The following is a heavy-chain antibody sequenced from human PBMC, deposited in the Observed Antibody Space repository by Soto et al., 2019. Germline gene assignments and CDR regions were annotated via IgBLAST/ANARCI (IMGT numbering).Heavy chain of an antibody. CDR2: IYYSGST. CDR3: ARSTYRFDY. CDR1: GGSISSYY. V-gene: IGHV4-59*01. Sequence: PSETLSLTCTVSGGSISSYYWSWFRQPPGKGLEWIGYIYYSGSTNYNPSLKSRVTISVDTSKNQFSLKLSSVTASDTAVYYCARSTYRFDYWGQGTLVTVSS. J-gene: IGHJ4*02.